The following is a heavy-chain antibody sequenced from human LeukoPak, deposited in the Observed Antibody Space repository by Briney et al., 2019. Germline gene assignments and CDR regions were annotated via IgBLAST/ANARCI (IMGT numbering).Heavy chain of an antibody. D-gene: IGHD6-19*01. V-gene: IGHV4-4*07. CDR2: IYYSGTT. CDR3: ARVYSSTHNWFDT. CDR1: GGSISSYY. J-gene: IGHJ5*02. Sequence: SETLSLTCIVSGGSISSYYWSWIRQPAGKGLEWIGSIYYSGTTYFNSSLKSRLTISVERSKNHFSLKLSSLTVADTALYYCARVYSSTHNWFDTWGQGIQVTVSS.